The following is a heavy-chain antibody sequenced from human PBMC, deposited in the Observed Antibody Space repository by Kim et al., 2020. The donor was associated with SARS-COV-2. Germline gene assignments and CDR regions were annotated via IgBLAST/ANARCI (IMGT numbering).Heavy chain of an antibody. D-gene: IGHD3-10*02. V-gene: IGHV3-7*01. Sequence: GGSLILSCAASGFTFSHDWMTWVRQAPGKGLEWVANINQDGSESYYVDSVKGRFTISRDNAKNSLYLQMNSLRVEDTAVYYCARYVFGDNYWGQGTLVSV. CDR3: ARYVFGDNY. CDR1: GFTFSHDW. CDR2: INQDGSES. J-gene: IGHJ4*02.